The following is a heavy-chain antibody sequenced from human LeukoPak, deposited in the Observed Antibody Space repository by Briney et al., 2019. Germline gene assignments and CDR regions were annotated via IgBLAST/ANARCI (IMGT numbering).Heavy chain of an antibody. CDR3: AGARITIFGVVSLFGY. D-gene: IGHD3-3*01. CDR2: IIPIFGTA. CDR1: GGTFSSYA. Sequence: GASVKVSCKASGGTFSSYAISWVRQAPGQGLEWMGRIIPIFGTANYAQKFQGRVTITTDESTSTAYMELSSLRSEDTAVYYCAGARITIFGVVSLFGYWGQGTLVTVFS. J-gene: IGHJ4*02. V-gene: IGHV1-69*05.